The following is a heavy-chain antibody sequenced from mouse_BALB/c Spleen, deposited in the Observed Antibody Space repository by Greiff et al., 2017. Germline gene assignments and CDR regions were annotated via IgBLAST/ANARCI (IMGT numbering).Heavy chain of an antibody. V-gene: IGHV1-69*02. CDR1: GYTFTSYW. Sequence: VKLQQPGAELVKPGASVKLSCKASGYTFTSYWMHWVKQRPGQGLEWIGEIDPSDSYTNYNQKFKGKATLTVDKSSSTAYMQLSSLTSEDSAVYYCARSGGYSAWFAYWGQGTLVTVAA. CDR3: ARSGGYSAWFAY. J-gene: IGHJ3*01. D-gene: IGHD2-3*01. CDR2: IDPSDSYT.